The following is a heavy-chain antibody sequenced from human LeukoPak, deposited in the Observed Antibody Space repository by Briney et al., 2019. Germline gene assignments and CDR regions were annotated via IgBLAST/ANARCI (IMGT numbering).Heavy chain of an antibody. J-gene: IGHJ2*01. V-gene: IGHV3-72*01. CDR2: TRNKANSYTT. Sequence: GGSLRLSCAASGFTFSDHYMDWVRQAPGKGLEWVGRTRNKANSYTTEYAASVKGRFTISRDDSKNSLYLQMNSLKTEDTAVYYCAREISSSWYSWYFDLWGRGTLVTVSS. D-gene: IGHD6-13*01. CDR1: GFTFSDHY. CDR3: AREISSSWYSWYFDL.